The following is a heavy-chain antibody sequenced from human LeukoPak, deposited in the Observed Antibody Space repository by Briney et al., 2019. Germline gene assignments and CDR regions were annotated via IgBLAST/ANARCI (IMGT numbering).Heavy chain of an antibody. V-gene: IGHV3-53*01. CDR2: IYSGGST. CDR1: GFTVSSNY. Sequence: GGSLRLSCAASGFTVSSNYMSWVRQAPGKGLEWVSVIYSGGSTYYADSVKGRFTISRDNSKNTLYLQMNSLRAEDTAAYYCASGAMAKMGTGYSSSWFFDYWGQGTLVTVSS. CDR3: ASGAMAKMGTGYSSSWFFDY. J-gene: IGHJ4*02. D-gene: IGHD6-13*01.